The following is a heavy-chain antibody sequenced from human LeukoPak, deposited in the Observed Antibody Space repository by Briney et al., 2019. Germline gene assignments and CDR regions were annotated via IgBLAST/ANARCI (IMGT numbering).Heavy chain of an antibody. CDR3: AHGGYRNWGESQVDY. V-gene: IGHV2-5*01. CDR1: GFSLSTSGVG. CDR2: IYWNDDK. D-gene: IGHD3-16*01. Sequence: SGPTLVSPTQTLTLTCTFSGFSLSTSGVGVGWIRQPPGKALEWLALIYWNDDKRYSPSLKSRLTITKDTSKNQVVLTMTNMDPVDTATYYCAHGGYRNWGESQVDYWGQGTLVTVSS. J-gene: IGHJ4*02.